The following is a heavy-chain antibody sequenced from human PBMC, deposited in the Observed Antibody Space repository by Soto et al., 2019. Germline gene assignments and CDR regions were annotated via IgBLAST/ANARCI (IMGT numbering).Heavy chain of an antibody. J-gene: IGHJ3*02. V-gene: IGHV3-9*01. D-gene: IGHD5-18*01. CDR3: AKVTWIQLWLDALDI. CDR1: GFTFDDYA. Sequence: EVQLVESGGGLVQPGRSLRLSCAASGFTFDDYAMHWVRQAPGKGLEWVSGISWNSGSIGYADSVKGRFTISRDNAKNSLYLQMNSLRAEDTALYYCAKVTWIQLWLDALDIWGQGTMVTVSS. CDR2: ISWNSGSI.